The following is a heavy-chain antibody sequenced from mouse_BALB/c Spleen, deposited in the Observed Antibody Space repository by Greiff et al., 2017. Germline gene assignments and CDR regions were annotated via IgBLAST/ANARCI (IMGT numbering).Heavy chain of an antibody. CDR1: GYAFTNYL. J-gene: IGHJ4*01. CDR2: INPGSGGT. Sequence: QVQLQQSGAELVRPGTSVKVSCKASGYAFTNYLIEWVKQRPGQGLEWIGVINPGSGGTNYNEKFKGKATLTADKSSSTAYMQLSSLTSDDSAAYYCARCYDYDCAMDYWGQGTSVTVSS. CDR3: ARCYDYDCAMDY. V-gene: IGHV1-54*01. D-gene: IGHD2-4*01.